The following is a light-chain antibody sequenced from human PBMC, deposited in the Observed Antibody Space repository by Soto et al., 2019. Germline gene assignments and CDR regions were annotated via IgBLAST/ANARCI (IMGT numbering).Light chain of an antibody. Sequence: DIQMTQSPSSLSASVGDRVTITCRASQSISGYLNWYQQKPGKAPKLLIYAASSLQSGVPSRFNGSGSGTDFTLTISSLQPEDFATYYCQQSYSTPITFGQGTRLEIK. CDR2: AAS. CDR3: QQSYSTPIT. J-gene: IGKJ5*01. CDR1: QSISGY. V-gene: IGKV1-39*01.